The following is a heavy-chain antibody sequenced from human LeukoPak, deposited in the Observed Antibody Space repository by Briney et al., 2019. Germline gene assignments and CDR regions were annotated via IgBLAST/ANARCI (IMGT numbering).Heavy chain of an antibody. CDR1: GYSFSGHY. CDR3: ARGGTVAGHWYFDL. CDR2: INPNSGDT. D-gene: IGHD6-19*01. V-gene: IGHV1-2*02. J-gene: IGHJ2*01. Sequence: VSVKVSCKASGYSFSGHYMDWVRQAPGQGLEWMGWINPNSGDTNFAQKFQGRVTMTRDTSINTAYMELSSLRSDDTAVYYCARGGTVAGHWYFDLWGRGTQVAVSS.